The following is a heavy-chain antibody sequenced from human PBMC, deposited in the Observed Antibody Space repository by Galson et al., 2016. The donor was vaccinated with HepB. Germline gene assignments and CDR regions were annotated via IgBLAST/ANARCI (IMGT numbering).Heavy chain of an antibody. CDR3: ARDDLGNGWDV. Sequence: SLRVSCAASGFTFDDYGMSWVRQAPGKGLEWVAGINWNGGTTAHIDSVKGRFTISRDNAKNSLYLQMNSLRAEDTALYYCARDDLGNGWDVWGQGTTVTVSS. CDR2: INWNGGTT. V-gene: IGHV3-20*04. J-gene: IGHJ6*02. D-gene: IGHD1-26*01. CDR1: GFTFDDYG.